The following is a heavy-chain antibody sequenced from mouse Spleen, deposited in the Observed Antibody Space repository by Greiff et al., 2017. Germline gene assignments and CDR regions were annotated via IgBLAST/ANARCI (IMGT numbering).Heavy chain of an antibody. CDR2: INPSSGYT. CDR3: ARLLRGGLYAMDY. CDR1: GYTFTSYT. V-gene: IGHV1-4*01. D-gene: IGHD1-1*01. J-gene: IGHJ4*01. Sequence: VMLVESGAELARPGASVKMSCKASGYTFTSYTMHWVKQRPGQGLEWIGYINPSSGYTKYNQKFKDKATLTADKSSSTAYMQLSSLTYEDSAVYYCARLLRGGLYAMDYWGQGTSVTVSS.